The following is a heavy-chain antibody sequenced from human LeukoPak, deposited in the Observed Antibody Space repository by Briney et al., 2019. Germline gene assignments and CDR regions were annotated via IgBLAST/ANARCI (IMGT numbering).Heavy chain of an antibody. J-gene: IGHJ4*02. CDR3: LRDFPSGY. V-gene: IGHV3-74*03. Sequence: GGSLRLSCGASGFTFRSYWMHWVRQAPGKGLVWVSGINGDGNITTYADSVKGRFTISRDNAESTVYLQMSSPRDEDTAVYFCLRDFPSGYWGQGTLVTVSS. CDR2: INGDGNIT. CDR1: GFTFRSYW. D-gene: IGHD3-10*01.